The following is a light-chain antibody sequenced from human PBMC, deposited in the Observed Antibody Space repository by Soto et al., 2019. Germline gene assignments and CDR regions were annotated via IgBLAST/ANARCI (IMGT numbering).Light chain of an antibody. CDR3: ATWHSSLSIGV. J-gene: IGLJ1*01. CDR1: SSNTENNY. Sequence: QAVVTQPPSVSAAPGQKVTISCSGSSSNTENNYVSWYQQLPGTAPKLLIYENNKRPSGIPDRFSGSKSRTSATLVITGLQTADEADYYCATWHSSLSIGVFGTGTKLTVL. V-gene: IGLV1-51*02. CDR2: ENN.